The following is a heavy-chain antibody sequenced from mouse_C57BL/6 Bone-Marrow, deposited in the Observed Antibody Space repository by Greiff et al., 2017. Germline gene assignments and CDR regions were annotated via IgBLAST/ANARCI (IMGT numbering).Heavy chain of an antibody. J-gene: IGHJ2*01. Sequence: EVQLQQSGAELVRPGASVKLSCTASGFNIKDDYMHWVKQRPEQGLEWIGWIDPENGDTEYASQLQGKATITADTSSNTAYLQLSSLTSEDTAVYYCTTSRIIYYDYDGFDYWGQGTTLTVSS. V-gene: IGHV14-4*01. CDR3: TTSRIIYYDYDGFDY. CDR1: GFNIKDDY. CDR2: IDPENGDT. D-gene: IGHD2-4*01.